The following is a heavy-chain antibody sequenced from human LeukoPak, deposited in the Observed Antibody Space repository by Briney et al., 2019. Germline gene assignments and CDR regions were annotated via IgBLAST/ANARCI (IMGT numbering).Heavy chain of an antibody. J-gene: IGHJ6*03. Sequence: SETLSLTCAVYGGSFSGYYWSWIRQPPGKGLEWIGEINHSGSTNYNPSLKSRVTISVDTSKNQFSLKLSSVTAADTAVYYCARVRRTYYYYMDVWGKGTTVTVSS. CDR3: ARVRRTYYYYMDV. V-gene: IGHV4-34*01. CDR1: GGSFSGYY. CDR2: INHSGST.